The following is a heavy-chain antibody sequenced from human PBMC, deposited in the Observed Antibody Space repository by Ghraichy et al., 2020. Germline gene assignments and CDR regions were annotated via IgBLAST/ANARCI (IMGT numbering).Heavy chain of an antibody. CDR1: GFTFNTYN. CDR2: LSSRSTII. D-gene: IGHD4/OR15-4a*01. J-gene: IGHJ3*02. V-gene: IGHV3-48*01. Sequence: GGSLRLSCAASGFTFNTYNMNWVRQSPGKGLEWVSYLSSRSTIIEYADSVKGRFTISRDDAKNSLYLQMNSLRVEDTAMYYCTRDVGQVVRANDIWGQGTMVTVSS. CDR3: TRDVGQVVRANDI.